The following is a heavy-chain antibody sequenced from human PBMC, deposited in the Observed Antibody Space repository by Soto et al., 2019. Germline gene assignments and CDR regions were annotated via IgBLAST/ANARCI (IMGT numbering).Heavy chain of an antibody. CDR2: INPNSGGT. J-gene: IGHJ6*02. V-gene: IGHV1-2*04. Sequence: ASVKVSCKASGYTFTGYYMHWVRQAPGQGLEWMGWINPNSGGTNYAQKFQGWVTMTRDTSISTAYMELSRLRSDDTAVYYCATTGRFLEWLPTGDYYYGMDVRGQGTTVTVSS. CDR1: GYTFTGYY. D-gene: IGHD3-3*01. CDR3: ATTGRFLEWLPTGDYYYGMDV.